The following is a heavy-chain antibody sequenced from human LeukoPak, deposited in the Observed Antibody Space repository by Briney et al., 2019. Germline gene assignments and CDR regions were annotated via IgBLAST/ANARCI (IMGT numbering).Heavy chain of an antibody. CDR2: LSGSGGSA. J-gene: IGHJ4*02. Sequence: GGSLRLSCEASGFTFSTYSMTWVRQTPEKGLEWVAALSGSGGSACYADSVNGRFTVSRDNSKNMFYLQMNSLSADDTAVYYCAKNPNRSGWYQDYWGQGTLVTVSS. D-gene: IGHD6-19*01. V-gene: IGHV3-23*01. CDR1: GFTFSTYS. CDR3: AKNPNRSGWYQDY.